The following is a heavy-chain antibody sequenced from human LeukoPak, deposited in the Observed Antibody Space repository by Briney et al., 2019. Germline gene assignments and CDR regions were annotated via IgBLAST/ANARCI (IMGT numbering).Heavy chain of an antibody. V-gene: IGHV1-18*01. CDR3: ARQSGSSSEVHWFDP. Sequence: ASVKVSCKASGYTFTSYGISWVRQAPGQGLEWMGIINPSGGSTSYAQKFQGRVTMTTDTSTSTAYMELRSLRSDDTAVYYCARQSGSSSEVHWFDPWGQGTLVTVSS. J-gene: IGHJ5*02. D-gene: IGHD6-6*01. CDR1: GYTFTSYG. CDR2: INPSGGST.